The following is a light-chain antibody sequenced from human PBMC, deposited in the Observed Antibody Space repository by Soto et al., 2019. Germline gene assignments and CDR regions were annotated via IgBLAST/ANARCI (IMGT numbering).Light chain of an antibody. Sequence: DIQMTQSPSTLSGSVGDRVTITYRASQTISSWLAWYQQKPGKAPKLLIYKASTLKSGVPSRFSGSGSGTEFTLTLSSLQPDDFATYYCQQSYSTLWTFGQGTKVDIK. CDR1: QTISSW. V-gene: IGKV1-5*03. CDR2: KAS. J-gene: IGKJ1*01. CDR3: QQSYSTLWT.